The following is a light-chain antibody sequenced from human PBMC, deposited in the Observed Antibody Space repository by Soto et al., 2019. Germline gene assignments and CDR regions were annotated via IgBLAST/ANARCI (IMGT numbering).Light chain of an antibody. CDR2: NVS. V-gene: IGLV2-14*01. Sequence: QSVLTQPASVSGSPGQSITISCTGTSSDVGGHNSVSWYQQHPGKAPKLMIYNVSNRPSGVSNRFSGSKSGNTASLTISGLLAEDEADYYCTSYTXSSTYVFGAGTKVT. CDR3: TSYTXSSTYV. CDR1: SSDVGGHNS. J-gene: IGLJ1*01.